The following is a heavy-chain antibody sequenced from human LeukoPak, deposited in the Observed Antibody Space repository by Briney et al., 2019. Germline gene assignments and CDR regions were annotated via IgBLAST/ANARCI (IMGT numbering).Heavy chain of an antibody. J-gene: IGHJ4*02. Sequence: PSETLSLTCTVSGGSISSGSYYWGWIRQPPGKGLEWIGSIYYSGSTYYNPSLKSRVTISVDTSKNQFSLKLSSVTAADTAVYYCARVGGPGDSSGYYYPYYFDYWGQGTLVTVSS. CDR1: GGSISSGSYY. CDR2: IYYSGST. CDR3: ARVGGPGDSSGYYYPYYFDY. V-gene: IGHV4-39*01. D-gene: IGHD3-22*01.